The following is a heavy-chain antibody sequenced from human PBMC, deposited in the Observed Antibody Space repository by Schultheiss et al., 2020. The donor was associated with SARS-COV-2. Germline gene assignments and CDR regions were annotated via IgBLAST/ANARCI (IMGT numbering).Heavy chain of an antibody. CDR1: GGSISSGGYY. D-gene: IGHD6-13*01. CDR2: IYYSGST. CDR3: ARGRQVAAAGTNWFDP. Sequence: LSLTCTVSGGSISSGGYYWSWIRQHPGKGLEWIGYIYYSGSTNYNPSLKSRVTISVDTSKNQFSLKLSSVTAADTAVYYCARGRQVAAAGTNWFDPWGQGTLVTVSS. J-gene: IGHJ5*02. V-gene: IGHV4-61*08.